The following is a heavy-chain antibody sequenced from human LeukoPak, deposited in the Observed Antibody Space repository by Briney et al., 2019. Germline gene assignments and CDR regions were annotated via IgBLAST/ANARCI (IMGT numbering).Heavy chain of an antibody. CDR1: GYSISSGYY. J-gene: IGHJ4*02. CDR3: ARVPNYDYVWGSYRSRLYFDY. CDR2: IYHSGST. Sequence: SETLSLTCTVSGYSISSGYYWGWIRQPPGKGLEWIGSIYHSGSTYYNPSLKSRVTISVDTSKNQFSLKLSSVTAADTAVYYCARVPNYDYVWGSYRSRLYFDYWGQGTLVTVSS. D-gene: IGHD3-16*02. V-gene: IGHV4-38-2*02.